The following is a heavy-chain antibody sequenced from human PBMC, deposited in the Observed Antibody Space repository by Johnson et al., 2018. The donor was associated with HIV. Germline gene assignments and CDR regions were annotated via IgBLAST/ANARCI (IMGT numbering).Heavy chain of an antibody. Sequence: QVQLVESGGGLVQPGGSLRLSCAASGFTFSDYYINWIRQAPAKGLEWVSYIDSSGSGIYYADSVKGRITISRDNSKNTLYLQMNSLRAEDTAVYYCTRESTEAFDIWGQGTMVTVSS. CDR3: TRESTEAFDI. D-gene: IGHD1-14*01. CDR2: IDSSGSGI. J-gene: IGHJ3*02. CDR1: GFTFSDYY. V-gene: IGHV3-11*01.